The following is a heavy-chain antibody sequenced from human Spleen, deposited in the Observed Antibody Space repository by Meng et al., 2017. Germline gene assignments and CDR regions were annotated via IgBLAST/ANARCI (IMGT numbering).Heavy chain of an antibody. J-gene: IGHJ4*02. D-gene: IGHD2/OR15-2a*01. Sequence: QVQLVQSGVEVKEPAASVKVSCKTSGYTFTNDQTDWGRQAPGQGLEWMGWVNPNHGGASYAQKFQGRLTMTIDTSTTTVYMELRSLRSDDSALYYCARHSTDWSLDYWGQGTLVTVSS. CDR2: VNPNHGGA. CDR1: GYTFTNDQ. V-gene: IGHV1-18*01. CDR3: ARHSTDWSLDY.